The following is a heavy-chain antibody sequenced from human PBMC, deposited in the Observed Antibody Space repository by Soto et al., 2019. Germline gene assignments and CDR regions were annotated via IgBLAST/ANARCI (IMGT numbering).Heavy chain of an antibody. CDR3: AVNRVPPIKGPHHS. CDR1: GFTFSSYS. V-gene: IGHV3-21*06. D-gene: IGHD3-3*01. CDR2: ISSSGSYI. J-gene: IGHJ4*02. Sequence: EVQLVESGGGLVKPGGSLRLSCAASGFTFSSYSMNWVRQAPGKGLEWVSSISSSGSYIYYADSVKGRFTISRDNAKNPLYLKINGWRPEDTAVFYGAVNRVPPIKGPHHSWGRGPLVPFPS.